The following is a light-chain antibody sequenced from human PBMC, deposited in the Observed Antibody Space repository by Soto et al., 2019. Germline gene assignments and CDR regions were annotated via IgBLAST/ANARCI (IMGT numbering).Light chain of an antibody. CDR2: AAS. Sequence: DIQMTQSPSSLSASVGDRVTITCRASQSISSYLNWYQQKPGKAPKLLIYAASSLQSGVPSRFSGSGSGTDFTLTISSLQPEDFATYYCQQSYSTPLTFGGGNKLEIK. CDR1: QSISSY. CDR3: QQSYSTPLT. J-gene: IGKJ4*01. V-gene: IGKV1-39*01.